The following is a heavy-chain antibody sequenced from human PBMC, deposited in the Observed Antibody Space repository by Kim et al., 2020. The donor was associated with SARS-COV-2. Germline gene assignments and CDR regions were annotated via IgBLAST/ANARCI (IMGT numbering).Heavy chain of an antibody. V-gene: IGHV4-39*01. CDR3: ARQADTAMVTLDY. D-gene: IGHD5-18*01. J-gene: IGHJ4*02. Sequence: SETLSLTCTVSGGSISSSSYYWGWIRQPPGKGLEWIGSIYYSGSTYYNPSLKSRITISVDTSKNQFSLKLSSVTAADTAVYYCARQADTAMVTLDYWGQG. CDR1: GGSISSSSYY. CDR2: IYYSGST.